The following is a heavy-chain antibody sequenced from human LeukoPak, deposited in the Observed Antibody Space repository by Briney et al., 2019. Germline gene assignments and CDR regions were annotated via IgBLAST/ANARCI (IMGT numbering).Heavy chain of an antibody. V-gene: IGHV3-21*01. J-gene: IGHJ4*02. Sequence: GGSLRLSCAASGFTFSSYSMNWVRQAPGKGLEWVSSISSSSSYIYYADSVKGRFTISRDNAKDSLYLQMNSLRAEDTAVYYCARDLGAVHYDYWGQGTLVTVSS. CDR1: GFTFSSYS. D-gene: IGHD1-26*01. CDR2: ISSSSSYI. CDR3: ARDLGAVHYDY.